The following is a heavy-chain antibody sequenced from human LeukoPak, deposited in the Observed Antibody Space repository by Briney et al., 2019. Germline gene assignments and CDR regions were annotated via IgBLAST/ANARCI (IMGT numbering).Heavy chain of an antibody. V-gene: IGHV1-8*03. CDR1: GYTFTSYG. CDR2: MNPNSGNT. J-gene: IGHJ6*03. Sequence: GASVKVSCKASGYTFTSYGISWVRQAPGQGLEWMGWMNPNSGNTGYAQKFQGRVTITRNTSISTAYMELSSLRSEDTAVYYCARNIAPYYYYYMDVWGKGTTVTVSS. CDR3: ARNIAPYYYYYMDV. D-gene: IGHD6-13*01.